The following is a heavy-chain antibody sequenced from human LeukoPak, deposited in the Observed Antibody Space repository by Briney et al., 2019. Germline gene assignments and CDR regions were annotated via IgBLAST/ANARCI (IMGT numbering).Heavy chain of an antibody. CDR1: GFTVSSNY. CDR3: AKGSSYYDSSGYYFGLGDY. J-gene: IGHJ4*02. V-gene: IGHV3-30*18. CDR2: ISYDGSNK. D-gene: IGHD3-22*01. Sequence: PGGSLRLSCAASGFTVSSNYMSWVRQAPGKGLEWVAVISYDGSNKYYADSVKGRFTISRDNSKNTLYLQMNSLRAEDTAVYYCAKGSSYYDSSGYYFGLGDYWGQGTLVTVSS.